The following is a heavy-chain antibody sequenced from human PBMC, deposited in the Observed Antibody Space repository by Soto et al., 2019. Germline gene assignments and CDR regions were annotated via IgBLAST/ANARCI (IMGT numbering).Heavy chain of an antibody. Sequence: SETLSLTCTVSGGSISSSSYYWGWIRQPPGKGLEWIGSIYYSGSTYYNPSLKSRVTISVDTSKNQFSLKLSSVTAADTAVYYCARGREQLGRACFDYWGQGTLVTVSS. V-gene: IGHV4-39*01. J-gene: IGHJ4*02. CDR3: ARGREQLGRACFDY. CDR2: IYYSGST. D-gene: IGHD6-6*01. CDR1: GGSISSSSYY.